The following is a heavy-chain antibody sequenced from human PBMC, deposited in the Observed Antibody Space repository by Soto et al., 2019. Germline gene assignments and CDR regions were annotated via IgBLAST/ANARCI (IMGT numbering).Heavy chain of an antibody. J-gene: IGHJ4*02. Sequence: ASGKVSCKVSGYTLNELSMHWVRQAPGKGLEWMGGFDPEDGETIYAQKFQGRVTMTEDTSTDTAYMELSSLRSEDTAVYSCETPPSRGTNPSYFDYWGEGTLVTGPS. CDR2: FDPEDGET. V-gene: IGHV1-24*01. D-gene: IGHD1-1*01. CDR3: ETPPSRGTNPSYFDY. CDR1: GYTLNELS.